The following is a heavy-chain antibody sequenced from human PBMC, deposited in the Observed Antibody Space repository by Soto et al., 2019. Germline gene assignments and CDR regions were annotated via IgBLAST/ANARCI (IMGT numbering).Heavy chain of an antibody. Sequence: PGGSLRLSCAASGFTFSSYWMTWVRQAPGKGLEWVASISNNGGTAYYADSVKGRFTISRGNSENTLYLQMNGLRADDTALYFCAKSRVFIGAIVTLLDSWGQGTQVTVSS. J-gene: IGHJ4*02. CDR3: AKSRVFIGAIVTLLDS. D-gene: IGHD3-16*02. V-gene: IGHV3-23*01. CDR1: GFTFSSYW. CDR2: ISNNGGTA.